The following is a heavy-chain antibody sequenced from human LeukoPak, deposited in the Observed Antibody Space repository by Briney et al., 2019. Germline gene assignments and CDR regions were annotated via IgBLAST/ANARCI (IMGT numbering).Heavy chain of an antibody. Sequence: SETLSLTCTVSGGSISSGGYYWSWIRQHPGKGLEWIGYIYYSGSTYYNPSLKSRVTISVDTSKNQFCLKLSSVTAADTAVYYCARALVVPAAILDYWGQGTLVTVSS. CDR1: GGSISSGGYY. V-gene: IGHV4-31*03. J-gene: IGHJ4*02. CDR2: IYYSGST. CDR3: ARALVVPAAILDY. D-gene: IGHD2-2*01.